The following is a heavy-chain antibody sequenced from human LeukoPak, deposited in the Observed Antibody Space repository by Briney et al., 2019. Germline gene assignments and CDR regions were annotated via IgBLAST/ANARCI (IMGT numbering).Heavy chain of an antibody. Sequence: GGSLRLSCAASGYRFSPYWMSWVRQTPGKGLEWVANIREDGGDKYYVASVKGRFTISRDNAKNSLYLQMSSLRVDDTAMYYCARAVGAIPVNWGQGTLVTVSS. CDR3: ARAVGAIPVN. J-gene: IGHJ4*02. CDR1: GYRFSPYW. D-gene: IGHD1-26*01. V-gene: IGHV3-7*01. CDR2: IREDGGDK.